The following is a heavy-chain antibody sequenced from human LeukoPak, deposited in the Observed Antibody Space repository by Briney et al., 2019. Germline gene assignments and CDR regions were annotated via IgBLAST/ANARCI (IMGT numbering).Heavy chain of an antibody. J-gene: IGHJ4*02. CDR1: GYSFTNFW. Sequence: GESLKISCKGSGYSFTNFWIGWVRQMPGKGLEWMGIIYPDDSDTLYSPSFKGQVTISADKSINTAYLQWSSLKASDTAMYYCARAGGRDGYNWDYWGQGTLVTVSS. CDR2: IYPDDSDT. D-gene: IGHD5-24*01. V-gene: IGHV5-51*01. CDR3: ARAGGRDGYNWDY.